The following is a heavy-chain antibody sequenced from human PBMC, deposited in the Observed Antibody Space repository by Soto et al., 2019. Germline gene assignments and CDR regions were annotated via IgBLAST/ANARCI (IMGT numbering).Heavy chain of an antibody. CDR1: GFSLNASGVG. D-gene: IGHD3-22*01. J-gene: IGHJ1*01. CDR3: AHTSGYYLTEYVQL. Sequence: QITLKEFCPTLVKPTQTLTLTCTFSGFSLNASGVGVGWLRQPPVKALEWLSLIYWNDDKRYSPSLKTRPTPTIANDKRRVLLTMTDMDRVDTATYFWAHTSGYYLTEYVQLWSQGNLVAVTS. CDR2: IYWNDDK. V-gene: IGHV2-5*01.